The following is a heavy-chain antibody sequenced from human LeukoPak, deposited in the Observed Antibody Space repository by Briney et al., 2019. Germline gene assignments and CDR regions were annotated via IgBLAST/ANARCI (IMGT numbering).Heavy chain of an antibody. V-gene: IGHV3-7*01. CDR2: INYGGSDR. CDR3: GRGDPDY. J-gene: IGHJ4*01. CDR1: VFTFSSYW. Sequence: PGGSLRLSCEVSVFTFSSYWMNWVRQAPGKGLEWVANINYGGSDRYYVDSVKGRFTISRDNARNSLYLQMNSLTAEDTAVYYCGRGDPDYWGLGTLVIVSS.